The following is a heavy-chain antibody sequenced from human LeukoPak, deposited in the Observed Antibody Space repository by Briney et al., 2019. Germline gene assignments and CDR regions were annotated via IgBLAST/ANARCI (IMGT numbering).Heavy chain of an antibody. CDR3: ARDVHYYDSSGYYYRGPSDY. Sequence: ASVKVSCKASGYTFTSYGISWVRQAPGQGLEWTGWISAYNGNTNYAQKLQGRVTMTTDTSTSTAYMELRSLRSDDTAVYYCARDVHYYDSSGYYYRGPSDYWGQGTLVTVSS. D-gene: IGHD3-22*01. CDR1: GYTFTSYG. J-gene: IGHJ4*02. CDR2: ISAYNGNT. V-gene: IGHV1-18*01.